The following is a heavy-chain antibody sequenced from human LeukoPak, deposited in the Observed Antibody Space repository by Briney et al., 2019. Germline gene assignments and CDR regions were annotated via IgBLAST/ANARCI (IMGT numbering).Heavy chain of an antibody. CDR3: ARDSEGYNMYGP. J-gene: IGHJ4*02. D-gene: IGHD5-24*01. V-gene: IGHV4-59*01. CDR1: GDSIINNY. CDR2: FYYSGSI. Sequence: SETLSLTCTVSGDSIINNYWNWIRQPPGKGLEWIGYFYYSGSINYNPSLKSRVTMSVDTSKNQFSLKLTSVTAADTAVYYCARDSEGYNMYGPWGQRTLVTVSS.